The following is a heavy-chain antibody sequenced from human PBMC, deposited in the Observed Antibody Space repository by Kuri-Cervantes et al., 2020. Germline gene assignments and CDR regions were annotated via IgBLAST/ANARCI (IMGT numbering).Heavy chain of an antibody. CDR2: ISAYNGNT. V-gene: IGHV1-18*01. CDR1: GYTFTSYG. Sequence: ASVKVSCKASGYTFTSYGISWVRQAPGQGLEWMGWISAYNGNTNYAQKLQGRVTMTTDTSTNTAYMELRSLRSDDTAVYHCARDRSYYFGMDVWGQGTTVTVSS. CDR3: ARDRSYYFGMDV. J-gene: IGHJ6*02.